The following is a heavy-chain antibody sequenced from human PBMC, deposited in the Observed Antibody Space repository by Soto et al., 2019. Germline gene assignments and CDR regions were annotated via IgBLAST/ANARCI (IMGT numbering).Heavy chain of an antibody. V-gene: IGHV5-51*01. D-gene: IGHD6-19*01. J-gene: IGHJ6*02. CDR3: ARHVGDSSGWLGYYSYTLDV. CDR1: GYSFTNDW. Sequence: GESLKISCEASGYSFTNDWIGWVRQIPGKGLEWMGIVYPGDSDTRCSPSFQGQVTISADKSISTAYLQWDSLKASDSAVYFCARHVGDSSGWLGYYSYTLDVWGQGTTVTVSS. CDR2: VYPGDSDT.